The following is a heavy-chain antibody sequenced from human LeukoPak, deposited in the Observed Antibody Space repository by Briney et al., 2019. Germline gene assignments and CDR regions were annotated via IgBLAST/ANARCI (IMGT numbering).Heavy chain of an antibody. CDR3: ARDKTTVVTLNWFDP. CDR1: GGTFSSYA. V-gene: IGHV1-69*04. D-gene: IGHD4-23*01. Sequence: ASVKVSCKASGGTFSSYAISWVRQASGQGLVWMGRIIPILGIANYAQKFQGRVTITADKSTSTAYMELSSLRSEDTAVYYCARDKTTVVTLNWFDPWGQGTLVTVSS. J-gene: IGHJ5*02. CDR2: IIPILGIA.